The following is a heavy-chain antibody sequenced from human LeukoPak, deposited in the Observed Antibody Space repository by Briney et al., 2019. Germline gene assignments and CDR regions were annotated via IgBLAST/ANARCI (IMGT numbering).Heavy chain of an antibody. D-gene: IGHD4-23*01. Sequence: GGSLRLSCAASGFTFSSYEMNWVRQAPGKGLEWVSYISSSGSTIYYADSVKGRFTISRDNAKNSLYLQMNSLRAEDTAVYYCARRGGLGYGGNSDYYYYMDVWGKGTTVTVSS. CDR1: GFTFSSYE. J-gene: IGHJ6*03. CDR2: ISSSGSTI. CDR3: ARRGGLGYGGNSDYYYYMDV. V-gene: IGHV3-48*03.